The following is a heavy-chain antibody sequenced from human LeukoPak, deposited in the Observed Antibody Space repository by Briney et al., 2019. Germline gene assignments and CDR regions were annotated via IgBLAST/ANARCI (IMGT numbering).Heavy chain of an antibody. J-gene: IGHJ3*02. V-gene: IGHV1-2*06. CDR1: GYTFTGYY. CDR3: ALYYDSSGYMAFDI. D-gene: IGHD3-22*01. CDR2: INPNSGGT. Sequence: ASVKVSCKASGYTFTGYYMHWVRQAPGQGLEWMGRINPNSGGTNYAQKFQGRVTMTSDTSISTVYMQLSRLRSDDTAVYYCALYYDSSGYMAFDIWGQGTMVTVSS.